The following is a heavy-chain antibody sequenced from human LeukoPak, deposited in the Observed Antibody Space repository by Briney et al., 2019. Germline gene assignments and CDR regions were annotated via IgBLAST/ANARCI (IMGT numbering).Heavy chain of an antibody. J-gene: IGHJ4*02. CDR2: IYFSGST. CDR3: ARSYDTNFDY. V-gene: IGHV4-59*01. Sequence: SETLSLTCTVPGGSIRSYYWSWIRQPPGKGLEWIGYIYFSGSTSYNPSLKSRVTISVDRSKNQFSLKLSSVAAADTAVYYCARSYDTNFDYWGQGTLVTVSS. D-gene: IGHD3-3*01. CDR1: GGSIRSYY.